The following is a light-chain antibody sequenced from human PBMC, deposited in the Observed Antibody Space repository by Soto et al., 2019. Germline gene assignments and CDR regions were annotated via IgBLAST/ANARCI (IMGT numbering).Light chain of an antibody. Sequence: EIVMTQSPSTLSVSPGDRATLSCRASQSVRSHLAWYQQKPGQAPRLLIYAASTRATGIPARFSGSGSGTEFTLTISSIKAKYFAVYYCQQYNNCWTFGQGTKVDIK. V-gene: IGKV3-15*01. J-gene: IGKJ1*01. CDR2: AAS. CDR3: QQYNNCWT. CDR1: QSVRSH.